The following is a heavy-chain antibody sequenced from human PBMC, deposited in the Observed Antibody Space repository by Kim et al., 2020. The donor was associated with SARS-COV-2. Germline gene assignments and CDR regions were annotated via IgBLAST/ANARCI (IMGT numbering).Heavy chain of an antibody. Sequence: GGSLRLSCAASGFTFSSYAMSWVRQAPGKGLEWVSAISGSGGSTYYADSVKGRFTISRDNSKNTLYLQMNSLRAEDTAVYYCAKSLVYPSYGWFGELFDYWGQGTLVTVSS. J-gene: IGHJ4*02. V-gene: IGHV3-23*01. D-gene: IGHD3-10*01. CDR1: GFTFSSYA. CDR3: AKSLVYPSYGWFGELFDY. CDR2: ISGSGGST.